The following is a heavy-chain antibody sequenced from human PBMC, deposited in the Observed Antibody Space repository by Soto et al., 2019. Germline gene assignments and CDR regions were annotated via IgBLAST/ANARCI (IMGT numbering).Heavy chain of an antibody. CDR2: INPSSGST. D-gene: IGHD6-6*01. Sequence: GASVQVSCKTSGYTFIGYYMHWVRQAPGQGLEWVGRINPSSGSTIYAQRFQGRVTMTRDMSTSTVFMDLSRLTSDDTAIYYCAREKQLGDNYYGMDVWGQGTTVTVSS. CDR1: GYTFIGYY. CDR3: AREKQLGDNYYGMDV. J-gene: IGHJ6*02. V-gene: IGHV1-2*06.